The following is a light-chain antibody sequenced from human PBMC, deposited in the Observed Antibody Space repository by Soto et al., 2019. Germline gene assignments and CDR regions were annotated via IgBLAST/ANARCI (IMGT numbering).Light chain of an antibody. J-gene: IGKJ2*03. CDR1: QSVLYSSNNKNY. Sequence: DIVMTQSPDSLTVSLGERATINCKSSQSVLYSSNNKNYFAWYQQKPGQPPKLLFYWASTRESGVHDRFSGSGSGTDFTLTISSLQAEDVAVYYCQQYYNIPYSFGQGTKLEIK. CDR3: QQYYNIPYS. CDR2: WAS. V-gene: IGKV4-1*01.